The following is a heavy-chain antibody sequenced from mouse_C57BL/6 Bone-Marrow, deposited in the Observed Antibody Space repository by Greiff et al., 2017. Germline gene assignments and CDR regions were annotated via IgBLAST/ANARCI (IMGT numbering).Heavy chain of an antibody. CDR3: ARSYGNYVYAMDY. D-gene: IGHD2-1*01. J-gene: IGHJ4*01. CDR2: INPGSGGT. CDR1: GYAFTNYL. V-gene: IGHV1-54*01. Sequence: VKVVESGAELVRPGTSVKVSCKASGYAFTNYLIEWVKQRPGQGLEWIGVINPGSGGTNYNEKFKGKATLTADKSSSTAYMQLSSLTSEDSAVYFCARSYGNYVYAMDYWGQGTSVTVSS.